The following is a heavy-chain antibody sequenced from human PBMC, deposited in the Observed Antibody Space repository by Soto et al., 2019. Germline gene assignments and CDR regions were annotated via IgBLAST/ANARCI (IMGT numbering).Heavy chain of an antibody. CDR2: IDPSDSYT. CDR1: GYSFTSYW. J-gene: IGHJ6*02. CDR3: ARHPSCSSTSCYTEYYYYGMDV. D-gene: IGHD2-2*02. Sequence: RGESLKISCKGSGYSFTSYWISWVRQMPGKGLEWMGRIDPSDSYTNYSPSFQGHVTISADKSISTAYLQWSSLKASDTAMYYCARHPSCSSTSCYTEYYYYGMDVWGQGTTVTVSS. V-gene: IGHV5-10-1*01.